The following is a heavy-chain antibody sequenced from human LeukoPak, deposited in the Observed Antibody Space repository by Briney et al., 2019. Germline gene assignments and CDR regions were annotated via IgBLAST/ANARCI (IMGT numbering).Heavy chain of an antibody. V-gene: IGHV1-46*01. CDR2: INPSGGST. Sequence: ASVKVSCKASGYIFTSYFMHWVRQAPGQGLEWMGLINPSGGSTRYAQKFQGRVTMTRDMSTSTVYMGLSSLRSEDTAVYYCARGRSNTYYYDSSGSNWFDPWGQGTLVTVSS. D-gene: IGHD3-22*01. CDR3: ARGRSNTYYYDSSGSNWFDP. J-gene: IGHJ5*02. CDR1: GYIFTSYF.